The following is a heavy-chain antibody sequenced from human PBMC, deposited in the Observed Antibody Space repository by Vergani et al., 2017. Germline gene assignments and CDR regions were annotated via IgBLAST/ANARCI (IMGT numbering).Heavy chain of an antibody. CDR1: GYSISSGYY. V-gene: IGHV4-38-2*01. D-gene: IGHD4-17*01. Sequence: VQLQESGPGLVKPSETLSLPCAVSGYSISSGYYWGWIRQPPGKGLEWIGSIYHSGSTYYNPSLKSRVTILVDTSKNQFSLKLSSVTAADTAVYYCARQQGGYGAAFDIWGQGTMVAVSS. CDR3: ARQQGGYGAAFDI. CDR2: IYHSGST. J-gene: IGHJ3*02.